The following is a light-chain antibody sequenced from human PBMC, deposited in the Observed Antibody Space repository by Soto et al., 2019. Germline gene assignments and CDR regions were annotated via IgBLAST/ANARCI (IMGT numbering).Light chain of an antibody. J-gene: IGKJ5*01. Sequence: EIVMTQSPATLSVSPGERATLSCRASQSVSSDLAWYHQKPGQAPRLLIYGASTRATGIPARFSGSGSGTEFTLTINSLQSEDFAVYYCQQYNSLPITFGQGTRLEIK. CDR1: QSVSSD. CDR3: QQYNSLPIT. CDR2: GAS. V-gene: IGKV3-15*01.